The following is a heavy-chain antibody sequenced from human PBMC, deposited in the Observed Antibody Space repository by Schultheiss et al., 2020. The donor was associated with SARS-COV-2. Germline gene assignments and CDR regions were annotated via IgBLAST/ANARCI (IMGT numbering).Heavy chain of an antibody. D-gene: IGHD2-2*01. Sequence: GGSLRLSCAASGFTFSSYAMHWVRQAPGKGLEWVAKINQDGSEKHFVGSVKGRFTISRDNTKNSLYLQMYSLRAEDTAVYFCVREGSIVIPAATFDYWSQGALVTVSS. V-gene: IGHV3-7*03. J-gene: IGHJ4*02. CDR1: GFTFSSYA. CDR2: INQDGSEK. CDR3: VREGSIVIPAATFDY.